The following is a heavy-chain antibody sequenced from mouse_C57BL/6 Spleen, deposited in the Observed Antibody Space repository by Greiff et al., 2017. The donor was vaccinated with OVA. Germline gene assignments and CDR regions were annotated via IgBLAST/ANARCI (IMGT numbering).Heavy chain of an antibody. CDR3: ARGSYRMDY. V-gene: IGHV3-6*01. J-gene: IGHJ4*01. CDR1: GYSITSGYY. D-gene: IGHD1-1*01. Sequence: DVQLQESGPGLVKPSQSLSLTCSVTGYSITSGYYWNWIRQFPGNKLEWMGYISYDGSNNYNPSLKNRISITRDTSKNQFFLKLNSVTTEDTATYYCARGSYRMDYWGQGTSVTVSS. CDR2: ISYDGSN.